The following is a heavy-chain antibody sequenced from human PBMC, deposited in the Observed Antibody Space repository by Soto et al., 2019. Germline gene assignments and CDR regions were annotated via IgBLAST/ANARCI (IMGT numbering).Heavy chain of an antibody. J-gene: IGHJ3*02. CDR1: GFSLSTSGVG. CDR3: AHSSRTRLWYYYGSGTQRGDAFDI. D-gene: IGHD3-10*01. V-gene: IGHV2-5*02. CDR2: IYWDDDK. Sequence: SGPTLVKPTQTLTLTCTFSGFSLSTSGVGVGWIRQPPGKALEWLALIYWDDDKRYSPSLKSRLTITKDTSKNQVVLTMTNMDPVDTATYYCAHSSRTRLWYYYGSGTQRGDAFDIWGQGTMVTVSS.